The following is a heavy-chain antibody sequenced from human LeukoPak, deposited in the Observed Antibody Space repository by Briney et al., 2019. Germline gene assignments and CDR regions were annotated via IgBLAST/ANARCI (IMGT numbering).Heavy chain of an antibody. V-gene: IGHV4-39*01. J-gene: IGHJ3*02. CDR2: IYYSGST. D-gene: IGHD6-13*01. Sequence: PSETLPLTCTVSGGSISSSSYYWGWIRQPPGKGLEWIGSIYYSGSTYYNPSLKSRVTISVDTSKNQFSLKLSSVTAADTAVYYCAGTIAAAGTYAFDIWGQGTMVTVSS. CDR1: GGSISSSSYY. CDR3: AGTIAAAGTYAFDI.